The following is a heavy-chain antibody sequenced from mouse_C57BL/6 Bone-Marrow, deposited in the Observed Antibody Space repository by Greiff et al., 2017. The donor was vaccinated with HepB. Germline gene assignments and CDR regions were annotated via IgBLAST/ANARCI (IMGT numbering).Heavy chain of an antibody. D-gene: IGHD1-1*01. Sequence: QVQLQQSGAELVRPGSSVKLSCKASGYTFTSYWMHWVKQRPIQGLEWIGNIDPSDSETHYNQKFKDKATLTVDKSSSTAYMQLSSLTSEDSAVYYCARRNYYGSFFYYFDYWGQGTTLTVSS. CDR3: ARRNYYGSFFYYFDY. J-gene: IGHJ2*01. CDR1: GYTFTSYW. V-gene: IGHV1-52*01. CDR2: IDPSDSET.